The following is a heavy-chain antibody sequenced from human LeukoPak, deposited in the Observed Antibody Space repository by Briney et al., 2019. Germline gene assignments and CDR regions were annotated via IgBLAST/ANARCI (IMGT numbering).Heavy chain of an antibody. Sequence: PGGSLRLSCAASGFTSSDYSMTWVRQAQGKGLEWVSSISRSNSYIYYADSVKGRFTISRDNAKNSLYLQMNSLRAEDTAVYYCARSTTTSLFDYWGQGTLVAVSS. J-gene: IGHJ4*02. CDR1: GFTSSDYS. CDR3: ARSTTTSLFDY. V-gene: IGHV3-21*01. D-gene: IGHD1-1*01. CDR2: ISRSNSYI.